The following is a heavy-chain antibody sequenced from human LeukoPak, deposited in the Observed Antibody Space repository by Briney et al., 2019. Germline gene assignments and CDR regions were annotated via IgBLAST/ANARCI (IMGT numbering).Heavy chain of an antibody. V-gene: IGHV3-7*01. CDR1: GFTLSNYW. Sequence: GGSLRPSCETSGFTLSNYWMLWVRQAPGKGLEWVANINEDGRVEHYMDSVQGRFTISRDNAKNLVFLQMTGLRVDDTAVYYCARDASPNVQEPHEYHDAFDLWGQGTMVTVSS. CDR3: ARDASPNVQEPHEYHDAFDL. J-gene: IGHJ3*01. D-gene: IGHD1-14*01. CDR2: INEDGRVE.